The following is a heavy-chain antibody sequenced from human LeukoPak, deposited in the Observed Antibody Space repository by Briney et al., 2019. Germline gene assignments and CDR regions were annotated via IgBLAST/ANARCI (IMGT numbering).Heavy chain of an antibody. J-gene: IGHJ3*02. CDR1: GFTFSSDG. V-gene: IGHV3-30*18. Sequence: PGGSLRLSCAASGFTFSSDGMSWVRQAPGKGLEWVALISPDGSDKFYTDSVKGRFNISRDNSKNTLYLQMSSLRAEDTAVYYCAKRPASGSYVGAFDIWGQGTMVTVSS. D-gene: IGHD3-10*01. CDR2: ISPDGSDK. CDR3: AKRPASGSYVGAFDI.